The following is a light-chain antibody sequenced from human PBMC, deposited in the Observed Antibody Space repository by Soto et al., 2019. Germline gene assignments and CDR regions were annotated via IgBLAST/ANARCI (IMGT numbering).Light chain of an antibody. J-gene: IGLJ2*01. CDR1: SSDVGGYNY. CDR3: SSYTSSSTV. Sequence: QSALTQPASVSGSPGQSITISCTGISSDVGGYNYVSWYQQLPGKAPKLMIFDVSYRPSGVSNRFSGSKSGNTASLTISGLQDEDEADYYCSSYTSSSTVFGGGTKLTVL. CDR2: DVS. V-gene: IGLV2-14*01.